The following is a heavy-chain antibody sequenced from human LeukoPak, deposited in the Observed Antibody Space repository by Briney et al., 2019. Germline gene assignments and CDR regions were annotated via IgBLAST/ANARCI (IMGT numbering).Heavy chain of an antibody. CDR1: GGSISSYY. CDR3: ASDNRQTGGRIAARQGPPVGAFDI. V-gene: IGHV4-4*07. D-gene: IGHD6-6*01. Sequence: SETLSLTCTVSGGSISSYYWSWIRQPAGKGLEWIGRIYTSGSTNYNPSLKSRVTMSVDTSKNQFSLKLSSVTAADTAVYYCASDNRQTGGRIAARQGPPVGAFDIWGQGTMVTVSS. CDR2: IYTSGST. J-gene: IGHJ3*02.